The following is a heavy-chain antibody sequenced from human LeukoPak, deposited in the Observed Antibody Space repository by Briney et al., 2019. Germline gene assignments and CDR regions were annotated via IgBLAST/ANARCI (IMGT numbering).Heavy chain of an antibody. CDR1: GGSISSYY. D-gene: IGHD2-15*01. V-gene: IGHV4-59*08. J-gene: IGHJ4*02. Sequence: PPETLSLTCTVSGGSISSYYWSWIRQPPGTGLEWIGYIYNSGSTNYNPSLKSRVTIPVDTSKNQFSLKLSSVTAADTAVYYCAGGAYCSGGSCYWEQRRLDYWGQGTLVTVSS. CDR3: AGGAYCSGGSCYWEQRRLDY. CDR2: IYNSGST.